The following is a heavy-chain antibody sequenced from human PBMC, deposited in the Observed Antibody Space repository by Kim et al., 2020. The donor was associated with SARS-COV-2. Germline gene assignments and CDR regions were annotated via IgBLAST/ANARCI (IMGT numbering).Heavy chain of an antibody. V-gene: IGHV3-15*01. CDR1: GFTFSNAW. Sequence: GGSLRLSCAASGFTFSNAWMTWVRQAPGKGLEWVGRIKRKTDGGTADYAAPVKGRFTISRDDSKNTLYLQMNSLRTEDTAVYYCTTDSPLEVRGYSGYAFYRSSPWGQGTLVTVSS. CDR3: TTDSPLEVRGYSGYAFYRSSP. D-gene: IGHD5-12*01. J-gene: IGHJ5*02. CDR2: IKRKTDGGTA.